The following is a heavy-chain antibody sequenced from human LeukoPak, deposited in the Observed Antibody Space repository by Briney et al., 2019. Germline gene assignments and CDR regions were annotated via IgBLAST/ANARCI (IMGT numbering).Heavy chain of an antibody. V-gene: IGHV4-59*08. Sequence: SETLSLTCTVSGGSISSYYWSWIRQPPGKGLEWIGYIYYSGSTNYNPSLKSRVTISVDTYKNQFSLKLSSVTAADTAVYYCARRTAAGNYFDYWGQGTLVTVSS. J-gene: IGHJ4*02. CDR3: ARRTAAGNYFDY. CDR2: IYYSGST. D-gene: IGHD6-13*01. CDR1: GGSISSYY.